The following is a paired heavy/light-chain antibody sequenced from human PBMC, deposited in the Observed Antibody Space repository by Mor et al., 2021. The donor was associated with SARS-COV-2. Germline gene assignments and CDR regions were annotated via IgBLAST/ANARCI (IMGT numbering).Light chain of an antibody. J-gene: IGLJ3*02. V-gene: IGLV3-25*03. CDR1: ALPKQY. CDR2: KDS. CDR3: QSADSSGTHWV. Sequence: SYELTQPPSVSVSPGQTARITCSGDALPKQYAYWYQQKPGQAPVLVIYKDSERPSGIPERFSGSSSGTTVTLTISGVQAEDEADYYCQSADSSGTHWVFGGGTKLTVL.
Heavy chain of an antibody. Sequence: QVQLVQSGAEVKKPGASVKVSCKASGYTFTSYGISWVRQAPGQGLEWMGWISAYNGNTNYAQKLQGRVTMTTDTSTSTAYMELRSLRSDDTAVYYCARDRTLGDYGSGRDLYYYYYGMDVWGQGTTVTVSS. CDR1: GYTFTSYG. CDR2: ISAYNGNT. CDR3: ARDRTLGDYGSGRDLYYYYYGMDV. D-gene: IGHD3-10*01. V-gene: IGHV1-18*04. J-gene: IGHJ6*02.